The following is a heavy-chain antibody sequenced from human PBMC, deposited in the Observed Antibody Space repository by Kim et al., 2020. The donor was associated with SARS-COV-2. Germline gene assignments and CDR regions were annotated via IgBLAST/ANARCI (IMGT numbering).Heavy chain of an antibody. CDR3: AAGGLRSHLIELMDV. CDR1: GFTFINSA. J-gene: IGHJ6*02. CDR2: IAVGSGKT. Sequence: SVKVSCKASGFTFINSAVQWVRQARGQRLEWIGWIAVGSGKTNYAQRFHERVTITRDMSTSTVYMALSSLRSEDTAVYYCAAGGLRSHLIELMDVWGQGTTVTVS. D-gene: IGHD3-16*02. V-gene: IGHV1-58*01.